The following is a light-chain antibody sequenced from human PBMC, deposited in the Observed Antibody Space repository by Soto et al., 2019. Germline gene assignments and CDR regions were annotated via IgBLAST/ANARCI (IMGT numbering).Light chain of an antibody. Sequence: QSALTQPASVSGSPGQSITISCTGTSSDVGAYNLVSWYQHLPDKAPKLIISEVTNRPSGVSDRFSGSKSGNTASLTISGLQAEDEDDYYCASLTTTTFVFGSGTKLTVL. J-gene: IGLJ1*01. CDR2: EVT. CDR3: ASLTTTTFV. V-gene: IGLV2-14*01. CDR1: SSDVGAYNL.